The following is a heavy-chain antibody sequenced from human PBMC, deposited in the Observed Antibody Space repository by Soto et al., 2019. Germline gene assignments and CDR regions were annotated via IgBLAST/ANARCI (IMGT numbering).Heavy chain of an antibody. D-gene: IGHD2-2*01. CDR2: IYYSGST. V-gene: IGHV4-39*01. CDR1: GGSISSSSYS. J-gene: IGHJ6*02. Sequence: QLQLQESGPRLVKPSETLSLTCSVSGGSISSSSYSWGWIRQPPGKGLEWIGTIYYSGSTHYNPSVEGRVAISADAPNSQWSLRLASVTAADTAVYYCGRQPGHCGRTTCFGYYSVDVWGQGTTVTVS. CDR3: GRQPGHCGRTTCFGYYSVDV.